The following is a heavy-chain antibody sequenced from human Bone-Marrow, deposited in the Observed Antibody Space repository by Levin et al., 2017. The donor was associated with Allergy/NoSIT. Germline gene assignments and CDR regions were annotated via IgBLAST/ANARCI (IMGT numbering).Heavy chain of an antibody. D-gene: IGHD5-12*01. J-gene: IGHJ4*02. Sequence: GGSLRLSYKGSGYDFITYWIGWVRQTPGKGLEWMGIIYPGDSYTRYNPSFQGQVTLSADKSFSTAYLQWSSLTASDTATYYCARFGSGYDLGEVDYWGQGTLVTVSS. CDR2: IYPGDSYT. CDR1: GYDFITYW. V-gene: IGHV5-51*01. CDR3: ARFGSGYDLGEVDY.